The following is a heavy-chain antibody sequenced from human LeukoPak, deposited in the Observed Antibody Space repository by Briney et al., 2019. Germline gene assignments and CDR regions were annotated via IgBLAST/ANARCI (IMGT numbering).Heavy chain of an antibody. CDR3: ARHQKGISNRPIHAFDI. CDR2: IYPGDSDT. Sequence: GESLKISCNSSGYIYTSYWIGWVRQMPGKGLEWMGIIYPGDSDTRYSPSFQGQVTISADKSISTAYLQWSSLKASDTAMYYCARHQKGISNRPIHAFDIWGQGTMVTVSS. CDR1: GYIYTSYW. J-gene: IGHJ3*02. D-gene: IGHD3-3*01. V-gene: IGHV5-51*01.